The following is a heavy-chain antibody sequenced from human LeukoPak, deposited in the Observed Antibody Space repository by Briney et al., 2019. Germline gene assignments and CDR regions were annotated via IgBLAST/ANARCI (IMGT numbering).Heavy chain of an antibody. CDR1: GFTFSSYG. D-gene: IGHD2-15*01. CDR3: ARDPKDLYYFDY. V-gene: IGHV3-33*01. J-gene: IGHJ4*02. CDR2: IWYDGSNK. Sequence: GGSLRLSWAASGFTFSSYGMHWVRQAPGKGLEWVAVIWYDGSNKYYADSVKGRFTISRDNSKNTLYLQMNSLRAEDTAVYYCARDPKDLYYFDYWGQGTLVTVSS.